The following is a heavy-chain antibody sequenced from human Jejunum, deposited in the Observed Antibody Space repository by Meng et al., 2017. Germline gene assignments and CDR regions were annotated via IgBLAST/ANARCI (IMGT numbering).Heavy chain of an antibody. CDR1: GGSITGYY. CDR3: ARTTYFDTSGYYVFDF. CDR2: IYSSGTT. J-gene: IGHJ4*02. D-gene: IGHD3-22*01. V-gene: IGHV4-59*01. Sequence: GSLRLSCSVSGGSITGYYWSWIRQPPGKGLEWIGYIYSSGTTNYNPSLKRRVTLSVDTSENQFSLRLRSVTAADTAVYFCARTTYFDTSGYYVFDFWGQGTLVTVSS.